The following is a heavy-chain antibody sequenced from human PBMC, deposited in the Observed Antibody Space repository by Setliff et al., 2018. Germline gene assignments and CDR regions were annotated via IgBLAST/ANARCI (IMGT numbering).Heavy chain of an antibody. J-gene: IGHJ4*02. CDR1: GYAFINFY. Sequence: ASVKVSCKASGYAFINFYMYWVRQAPGQGLEWMGIINSSGGSASYAQKFEGRVTMTRDTSTNTVYMELSGLTSDDTAVYYCARAGLAATGRRGVFDHWGQGTLVTVSS. CDR3: ARAGLAATGRRGVFDH. V-gene: IGHV1-46*01. CDR2: INSSGGSA. D-gene: IGHD6-13*01.